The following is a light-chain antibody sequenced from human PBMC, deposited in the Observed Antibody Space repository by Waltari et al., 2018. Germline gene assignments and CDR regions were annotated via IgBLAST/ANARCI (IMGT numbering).Light chain of an antibody. V-gene: IGKV3-15*01. CDR1: QSVSSN. CDR2: GAS. Sequence: EIVMTQSPATLSVSPGERATLSCRASQSVSSNLAWYQQKPGQAPRLLSYGASTRATGIPARFSGSGSGTEFTLTISSLQSEDFAVYYCQQYNNWPRGTFGQGTRLEIK. CDR3: QQYNNWPRGT. J-gene: IGKJ5*01.